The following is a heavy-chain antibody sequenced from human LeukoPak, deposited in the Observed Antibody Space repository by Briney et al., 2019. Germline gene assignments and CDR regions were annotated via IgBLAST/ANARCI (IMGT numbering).Heavy chain of an antibody. CDR1: GFTFSSYW. Sequence: GGSLRLSCAASGFTFSSYWMHWVRQAPGKGLVGVSCINSDASSTSYADSVKGRFTISRDNAKNTLYLQMNSLRAEDTAVYYCARVLSDYYGSGSPDYWGQGTLVTVSS. CDR2: INSDASST. J-gene: IGHJ4*02. V-gene: IGHV3-74*01. CDR3: ARVLSDYYGSGSPDY. D-gene: IGHD3-10*01.